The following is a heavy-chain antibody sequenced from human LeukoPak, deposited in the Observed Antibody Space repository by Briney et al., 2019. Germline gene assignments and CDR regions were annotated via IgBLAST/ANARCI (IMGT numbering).Heavy chain of an antibody. CDR3: ARGPALYCTSSSCLDGVD. J-gene: IGHJ4*02. D-gene: IGHD2-2*01. CDR2: ISSGGSYI. Sequence: GGSLRLSCAASGFTFSDYVMNWVRQAPGKGLEWVSSISSGGSYISYADSVKGRFTVSRDNAKDSLFLQMRSLRDEDTAVYYCARGPALYCTSSSCLDGVDWGQGTLVSVSS. V-gene: IGHV3-21*01. CDR1: GFTFSDYV.